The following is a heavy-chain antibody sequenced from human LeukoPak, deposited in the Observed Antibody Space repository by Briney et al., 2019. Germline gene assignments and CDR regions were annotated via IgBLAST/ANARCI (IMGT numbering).Heavy chain of an antibody. J-gene: IGHJ4*02. CDR1: GFTFSSYS. D-gene: IGHD6-13*01. V-gene: IGHV3-48*01. Sequence: GGSLRLSCAASGFTFSSYSMNWVRQAPGEGLEWVSYISSLSGTIYYADSVKGRFTISRDNAKNSLYLQMDSLRAEDTAVYYCARGRYLTTRGGAAAGFLDYWGQGSLVSVST. CDR3: ARGRYLTTRGGAAAGFLDY. CDR2: ISSLSGTI.